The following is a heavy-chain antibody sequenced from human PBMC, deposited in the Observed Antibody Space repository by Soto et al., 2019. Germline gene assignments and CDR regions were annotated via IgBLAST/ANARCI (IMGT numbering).Heavy chain of an antibody. J-gene: IGHJ6*02. CDR3: AWFGELLYGMDV. D-gene: IGHD3-10*01. V-gene: IGHV1-69*02. CDR2: IIPILGIA. CDR1: GGTFSSYT. Sequence: QVQLVQSGAEVKKPGSSVKVSCKASGGTFSSYTISWVRQAPGQGLEWMGRIIPILGIANYAQKFQGRVTITPDKSTSRAYMELSSLRSEDTAVYYCAWFGELLYGMDVWGQGTTVTVSS.